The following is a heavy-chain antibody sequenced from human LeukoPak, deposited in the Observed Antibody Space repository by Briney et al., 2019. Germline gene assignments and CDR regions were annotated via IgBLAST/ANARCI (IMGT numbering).Heavy chain of an antibody. J-gene: IGHJ5*02. D-gene: IGHD3-22*01. CDR2: IYSGGST. CDR3: ASETYYYDSSGYYFVRP. CDR1: GFTVSSNY. V-gene: IGHV3-53*01. Sequence: GGSLRLSCAASGFTVSSNYMSWVRQAPGKGLEWVSVIYSGGSTYYADSVKGRFTISRDNSKNTLYLQMNSLRAEDTAVCYCASETYYYDSSGYYFVRPWGQGTLVTVSS.